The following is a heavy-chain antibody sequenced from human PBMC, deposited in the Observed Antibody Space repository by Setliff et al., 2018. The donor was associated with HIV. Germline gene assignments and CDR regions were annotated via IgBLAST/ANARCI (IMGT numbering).Heavy chain of an antibody. D-gene: IGHD3-16*01. CDR3: ARRTFGSGRIDP. V-gene: IGHV4-61*02. Sequence: SETLSLTCTVSGGSISSGSHYWSWIRQPAGKGLEWIGLIYTSGRTNYNHSLKSRLTISIDTSKNQFSLKLNSVTATDTAVYYCARRTFGSGRIDPWGQGTLVTVPQ. CDR1: GGSISSGSHY. J-gene: IGHJ5*02. CDR2: IYTSGRT.